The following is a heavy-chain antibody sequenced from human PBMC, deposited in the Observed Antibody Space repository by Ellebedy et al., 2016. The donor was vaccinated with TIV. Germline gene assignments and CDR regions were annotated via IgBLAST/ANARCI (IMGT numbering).Heavy chain of an antibody. CDR3: ARVETAVVTVDHYYYYMDV. V-gene: IGHV4-39*07. CDR2: IYYSGST. Sequence: SETLSLTCTVSGGSISSGGYYWGWIRQPPGKGLEWIGTIYYSGSTYYNSSLKSQVTVSTDTSKNQFSLRLTSVTAADTAVYFCARVETAVVTVDHYYYYMDVWGKGTTVTVSS. D-gene: IGHD4-23*01. CDR1: GGSISSGGYY. J-gene: IGHJ6*03.